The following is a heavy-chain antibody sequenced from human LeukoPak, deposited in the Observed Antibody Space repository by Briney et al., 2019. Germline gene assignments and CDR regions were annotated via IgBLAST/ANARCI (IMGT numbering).Heavy chain of an antibody. CDR2: IYYSGNT. D-gene: IGHD4-17*01. V-gene: IGHV4-59*12. CDR1: GGSISSYY. CDR3: AEAPDYGDYEGYDY. Sequence: RPSETLSLTCTVSGGSISSYYWSWIRQPPGKGLEWIGYIYYSGNTNYNPSLKSRVTISVDTSKNQFSLKLSSVTAADTAVYYCAEAPDYGDYEGYDYWGQGTPVTVSS. J-gene: IGHJ4*02.